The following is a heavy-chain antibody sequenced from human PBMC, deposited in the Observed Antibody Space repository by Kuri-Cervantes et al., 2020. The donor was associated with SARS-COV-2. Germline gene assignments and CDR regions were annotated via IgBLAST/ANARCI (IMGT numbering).Heavy chain of an antibody. D-gene: IGHD6-19*01. Sequence: GESLKISCAASGFTFSSYAMSWVRQAPGKGLEWVSAISGSGGSTYYADSVKGRFTISRDNSKNTLFLQMSSLRAVDTAVYYCAKDPRSSGWYDYWGQGTLVTVSS. V-gene: IGHV3-23*01. CDR1: GFTFSSYA. J-gene: IGHJ4*02. CDR3: AKDPRSSGWYDY. CDR2: ISGSGGST.